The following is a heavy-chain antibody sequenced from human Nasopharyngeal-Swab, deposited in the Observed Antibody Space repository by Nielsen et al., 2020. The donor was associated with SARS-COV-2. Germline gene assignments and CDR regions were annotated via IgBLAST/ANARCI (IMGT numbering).Heavy chain of an antibody. D-gene: IGHD2-15*01. Sequence: GESLKISCAASGFTFSSYGMHWVRQAPGKGLEWVAVISYDGSNKYYADSVKGRFTISRDNSKNTLHLQMNSLRAEDTAVYYCANGPAGSYWYFDLWGRGTLVTVSS. CDR2: ISYDGSNK. CDR1: GFTFSSYG. V-gene: IGHV3-30*18. CDR3: ANGPAGSYWYFDL. J-gene: IGHJ2*01.